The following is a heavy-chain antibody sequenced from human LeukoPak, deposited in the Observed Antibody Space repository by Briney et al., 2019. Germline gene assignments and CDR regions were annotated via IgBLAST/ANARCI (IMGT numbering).Heavy chain of an antibody. CDR2: ITSSSSYI. CDR1: GFTFSSYS. CDR3: ARDPGYCSGGSCQYYYYYYMDV. J-gene: IGHJ6*03. D-gene: IGHD2-15*01. Sequence: GGSLRLSCAASGFTFSSYSMNWVRQAPGKGLQWVSSITSSSSYIYYADSVKGRFTISRDNAKNSLYLQMNSLRAEDTAVYYCARDPGYCSGGSCQYYYYYYMDVWGKGTTVTVSS. V-gene: IGHV3-21*01.